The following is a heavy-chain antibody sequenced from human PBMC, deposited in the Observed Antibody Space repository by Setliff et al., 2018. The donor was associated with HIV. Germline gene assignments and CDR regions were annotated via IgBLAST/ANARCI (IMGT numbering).Heavy chain of an antibody. CDR3: ARGGYSYGFGRHRAYFQY. D-gene: IGHD5-18*01. Sequence: PSETLFLTCAVYGGSFSDNYWSWIRQSPGKGLEWIGEINHSGRTKYSPSLRSRVSISVDTSKNQFSLKLSSVTAADTAVFYCARGGYSYGFGRHRAYFQYWGQGTQVTVSS. V-gene: IGHV4-34*01. J-gene: IGHJ1*01. CDR1: GGSFSDNY. CDR2: INHSGRT.